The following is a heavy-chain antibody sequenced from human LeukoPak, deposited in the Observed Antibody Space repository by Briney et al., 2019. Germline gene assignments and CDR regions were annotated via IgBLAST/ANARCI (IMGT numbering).Heavy chain of an antibody. J-gene: IGHJ4*02. Sequence: SQTLSLTCTVSGGSISSGGYYWSWIRQHPGKGLEWFGESYYSESTYYNPSLKSRVTISVDTSKNQFSLKLSSVTAADTAVYYCATSLSLQIWFLFVYWGQGTLVTVSS. D-gene: IGHD5-18*01. CDR3: ATSLSLQIWFLFVY. V-gene: IGHV4-31*03. CDR2: SYYSEST. CDR1: GGSISSGGYY.